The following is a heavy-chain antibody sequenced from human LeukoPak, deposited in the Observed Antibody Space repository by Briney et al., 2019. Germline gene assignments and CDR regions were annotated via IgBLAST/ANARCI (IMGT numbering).Heavy chain of an antibody. J-gene: IGHJ4*02. CDR2: IYTSGST. D-gene: IGHD2-8*01. CDR1: GASISSGSYY. Sequence: SETLSLTCTVSGASISSGSYYWSWIRQPAGKGLEWIGRIYTSGSTNYDPSLKSRVTISVDTSKNQFSLKLSSVTAADTAVYYCARGCPGDYWGQGTLVTVSS. V-gene: IGHV4-61*02. CDR3: ARGCPGDY.